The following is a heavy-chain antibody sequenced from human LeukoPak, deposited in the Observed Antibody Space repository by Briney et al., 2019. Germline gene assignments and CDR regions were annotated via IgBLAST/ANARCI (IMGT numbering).Heavy chain of an antibody. CDR1: GGTFSSYA. CDR2: SIPIFGTA. Sequence: ASVKVSCKSSGGTFSSYAISWVRQAPRQGLEWMGGSIPIFGTANYAQKFQGRVTITTDESTSTAYMELSSLRSEDTAVYYCAREACSSTSCYPDAFDIWGQGTMVTVSS. J-gene: IGHJ3*02. V-gene: IGHV1-69*05. D-gene: IGHD2-2*01. CDR3: AREACSSTSCYPDAFDI.